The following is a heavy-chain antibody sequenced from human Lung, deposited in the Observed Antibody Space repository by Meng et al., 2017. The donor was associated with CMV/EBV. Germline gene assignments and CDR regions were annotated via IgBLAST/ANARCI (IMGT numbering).Heavy chain of an antibody. J-gene: IGHJ6*02. V-gene: IGHV4-34*01. D-gene: IGHD2-15*01. Sequence: TLSLICAVYGGFFSRYYWSWIRQPPGKGLEWIGEINHSGSTNYNPSLKSRVTISVDTSKNQFSLKLSSVTAADTAVYYCARSNIVVVVAATLGYYYYGMDVWGQGTXVTVSS. CDR3: ARSNIVVVVAATLGYYYYGMDV. CDR1: GGFFSRYY. CDR2: INHSGST.